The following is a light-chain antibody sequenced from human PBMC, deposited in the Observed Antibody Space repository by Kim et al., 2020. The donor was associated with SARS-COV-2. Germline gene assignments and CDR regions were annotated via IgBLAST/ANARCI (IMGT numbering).Light chain of an antibody. CDR2: YDS. Sequence: SYELTQPPSVSVAPGKTARITCGGNNIGSKSVPWYQQKPGQAPVLVIYYDSDRPSGIPERFSGSNSGNTATLTISRVEAGDEADYSCQVWDSSSDHPVFG. CDR3: QVWDSSSDHPV. V-gene: IGLV3-21*04. CDR1: NIGSKS. J-gene: IGLJ3*02.